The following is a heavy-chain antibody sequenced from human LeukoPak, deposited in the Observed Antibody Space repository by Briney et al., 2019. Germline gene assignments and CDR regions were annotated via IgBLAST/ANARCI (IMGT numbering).Heavy chain of an antibody. CDR1: GGSFTAYY. D-gene: IGHD4-17*01. Sequence: PSETLSLTCAVNGGSFTAYYWSWLRQSPGKGLEWIGEINHSGTTNYNPSFKSRATISVRSSKSQFSLSLTSVTAADTAVYYCTRQSTVNTNDWFDPWGQGTLVTVSS. V-gene: IGHV4-34*01. J-gene: IGHJ5*02. CDR2: INHSGTT. CDR3: TRQSTVNTNDWFDP.